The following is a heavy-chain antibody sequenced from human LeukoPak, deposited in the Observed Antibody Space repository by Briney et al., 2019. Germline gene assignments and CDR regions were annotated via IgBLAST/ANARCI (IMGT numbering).Heavy chain of an antibody. J-gene: IGHJ3*02. Sequence: PGGSLRLSCAASGFTFSSYSMNWVRQAPGKGLEWVSSISSSSSYIYYADSVKGRFTISRDNAKNSLYLQMNSLRAEDTAVYYCARVRLNYDSSGFLYDAFDIWGQGTMVTVSS. D-gene: IGHD3-22*01. CDR2: ISSSSSYI. V-gene: IGHV3-21*01. CDR1: GFTFSSYS. CDR3: ARVRLNYDSSGFLYDAFDI.